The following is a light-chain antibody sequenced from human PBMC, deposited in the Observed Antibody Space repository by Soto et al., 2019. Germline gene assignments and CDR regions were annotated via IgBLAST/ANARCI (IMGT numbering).Light chain of an antibody. CDR1: SGYSNYK. J-gene: IGLJ1*01. V-gene: IGLV9-49*01. CDR3: VADHGSGSNFVYV. Sequence: QPVLTQPPSASASLGASVTLTCTLSSGYSNYKVDWYQQRPGKGPRFVMRVGTGGIVGSKGDGIPDRFSVLGSGLNRYLTIKNIQAEDESDYHCVADHGSGSNFVYVFGTGTKLTVL. CDR2: VGTGGIVG.